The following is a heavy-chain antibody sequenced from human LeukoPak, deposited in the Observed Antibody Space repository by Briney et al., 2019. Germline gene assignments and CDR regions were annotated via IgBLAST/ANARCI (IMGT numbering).Heavy chain of an antibody. J-gene: IGHJ2*01. D-gene: IGHD1-26*01. V-gene: IGHV4-59*02. Sequence: SETLSLTCIVSGSSVSTFYWSWLRQSPGTGLEWIGFVHDTGSTAYNPSLKSRVTISLETSKNQLSLMLTSVTAADTAMYYCASGSTDVYWYLDVWGRGTLVTVSS. CDR3: ASGSTDVYWYLDV. CDR1: GSSVSTFY. CDR2: VHDTGST.